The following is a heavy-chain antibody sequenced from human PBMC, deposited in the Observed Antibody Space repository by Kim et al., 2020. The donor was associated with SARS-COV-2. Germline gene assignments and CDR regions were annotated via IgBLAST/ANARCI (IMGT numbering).Heavy chain of an antibody. CDR3: ARREGNLELRSRDAFDI. J-gene: IGHJ3*02. CDR2: IYYSGST. Sequence: SETLSLTCTVSGGSISSGDYYWSWIRQPPGKGLEWIGYIYYSGSTYYNPSLKSRVTISVDTSKNQFSLKLSSVTAADTAVYYCARREGNLELRSRDAFDIWGQGTMVTVSS. CDR1: GGSISSGDYY. D-gene: IGHD1-7*01. V-gene: IGHV4-30-4*01.